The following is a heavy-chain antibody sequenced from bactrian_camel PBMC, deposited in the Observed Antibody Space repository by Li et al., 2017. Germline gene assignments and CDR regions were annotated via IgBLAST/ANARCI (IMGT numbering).Heavy chain of an antibody. D-gene: IGHD6*01. V-gene: IGHV3S40*01. Sequence: DVQLVESGGGSVQPGETLRLSCIASGYAHSFYCMGWFRQAPGKEREAVTTTSTGHKRTYYADFVKGRFTISRDNAQNTVYLQMNNLEPQDTAMYYCVAWEDPGSCRDLVSSPDFTYWGRGTQVTVS. CDR1: GYAHSFYC. J-gene: IGHJ6*01. CDR3: VAWEDPGSCRDLVSSPDFTY. CDR2: TSTGHKRT.